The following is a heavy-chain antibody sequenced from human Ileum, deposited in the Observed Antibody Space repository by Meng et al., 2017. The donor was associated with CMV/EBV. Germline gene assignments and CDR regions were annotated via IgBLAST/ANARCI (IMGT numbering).Heavy chain of an antibody. D-gene: IGHD1-26*01. CDR1: GGSVNNYY. V-gene: IGHV4-4*07. CDR2: FYSSDTY. J-gene: IGHJ4*02. Sequence: VPLPELGPGLVKPSATLSLTCTVSGGSVNNYYWSWIRQSAGKGLEWIGRFYSSDTYNYHPSLDSRVTMSLDTSKNQFSLNLRSVTAADTATYYCARGPGASTREGFDYWGLGTLVTVSS. CDR3: ARGPGASTREGFDY.